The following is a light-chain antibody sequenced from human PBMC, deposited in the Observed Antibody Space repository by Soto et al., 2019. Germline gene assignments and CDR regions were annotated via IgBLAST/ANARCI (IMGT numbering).Light chain of an antibody. CDR2: VGTGGIVG. J-gene: IGLJ1*01. CDR3: GTDHGSGNTFLYV. CDR1: SGYSNYK. V-gene: IGLV9-49*01. Sequence: QSVLTQPPSASASLGASVTLTCTLSSGYSNYKVDWYQQRPGKGPRFVMRVGTGGIVGSKGDGIPDRFSVLGSGLNRFLTIKNIQEEDESDYHCGTDHGSGNTFLYVFGTGTKLTVL.